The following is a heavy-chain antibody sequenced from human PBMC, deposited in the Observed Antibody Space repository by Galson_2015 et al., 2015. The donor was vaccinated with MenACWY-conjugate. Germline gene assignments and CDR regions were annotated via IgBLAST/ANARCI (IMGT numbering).Heavy chain of an antibody. CDR1: GFTFESYR. J-gene: IGHJ6*03. D-gene: IGHD3-3*01. CDR2: INRNGVGT. CDR3: GRGIQLRFLEPPYYLDV. V-gene: IGHV3-7*01. Sequence: SLRLSCAGSGFTFESYRMSWVRQAPGKGLEWVANINRNGVGTFYADSVKGRFAISKDNAENSLYLQMNRLTAADTAIYYCGRGIQLRFLEPPYYLDVWGQGTKVTVSS.